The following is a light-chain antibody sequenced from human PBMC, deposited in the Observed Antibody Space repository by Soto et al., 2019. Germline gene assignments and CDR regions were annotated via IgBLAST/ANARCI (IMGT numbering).Light chain of an antibody. J-gene: IGKJ1*01. CDR2: AAS. V-gene: IGKV1-6*01. CDR1: QDIKND. Sequence: AIQMTQAPSSLSASVTDRVTITCRASQDIKNDLGWYQQKPGKAPELLIYAASSLQSGVPSRFRGSGSGTHFTLTISSLQPEDVATYYCLQEYSFPWTFGQGTKVDIK. CDR3: LQEYSFPWT.